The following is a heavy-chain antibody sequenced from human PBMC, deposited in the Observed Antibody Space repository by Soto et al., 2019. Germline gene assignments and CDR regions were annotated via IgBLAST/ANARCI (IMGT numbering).Heavy chain of an antibody. CDR3: ARDLDTATYFDY. CDR1: GGSISSGNYC. D-gene: IGHD5-18*01. CDR2: IHYSGSS. J-gene: IGHJ4*01. Sequence: SETLSLTCTVSGGSISSGNYCWSWIRQPPGKGLEWIGFIHYSGSSYYNPSLKSRVTISVDTSKNQFSLKLDSVTAADTAVYYCARDLDTATYFDYWGHGTLVTVSS. V-gene: IGHV4-30-4*01.